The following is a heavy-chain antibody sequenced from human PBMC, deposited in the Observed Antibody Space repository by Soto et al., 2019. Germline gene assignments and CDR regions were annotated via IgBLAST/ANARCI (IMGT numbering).Heavy chain of an antibody. CDR2: IIPIFGTA. D-gene: IGHD3-22*01. CDR1: GGTFSSYA. CDR3: ARDDSSGYYYANYDY. J-gene: IGHJ4*02. Sequence: GASVKVSCKASGGTFSSYAISWVRQAPGQGLEWMGGIIPIFGTANYAQKFQGRVTITADESTSTAYMELSSLRSEDTAVYYCARDDSSGYYYANYDYWGQGTLVTVSS. V-gene: IGHV1-69*13.